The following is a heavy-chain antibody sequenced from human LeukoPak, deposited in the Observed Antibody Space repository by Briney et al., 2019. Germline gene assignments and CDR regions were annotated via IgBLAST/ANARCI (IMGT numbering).Heavy chain of an antibody. CDR3: ARTPIVVVISTFIGAFDI. CDR2: IYYSGST. Sequence: SETLSLTCTVSGGSISNYYWNWIRQPPGKGLEWIAYIYYSGSTNYNPSLKSRVTISVDTSKNQFSLKLSSVTAADTAVYYCARTPIVVVISTFIGAFDIWGQGTMVTVSS. D-gene: IGHD3-22*01. CDR1: GGSISNYY. V-gene: IGHV4-59*01. J-gene: IGHJ3*02.